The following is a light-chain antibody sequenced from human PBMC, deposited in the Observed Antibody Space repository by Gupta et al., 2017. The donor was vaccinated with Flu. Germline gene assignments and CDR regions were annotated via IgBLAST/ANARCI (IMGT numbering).Light chain of an antibody. J-gene: IGLJ2*01. CDR3: QVWDSGSDHVI. CDR1: NIGAKS. CDR2: DDS. V-gene: IGLV3-21*03. Sequence: GKRASIIGGSLNIGAKSVQWYLHKTSQAPVVVVYDDSDRPSGIPERFSGSNSGNTATVTISRVEAGDEGDYYCQVWDSGSDHVIFGGGTKLTVV.